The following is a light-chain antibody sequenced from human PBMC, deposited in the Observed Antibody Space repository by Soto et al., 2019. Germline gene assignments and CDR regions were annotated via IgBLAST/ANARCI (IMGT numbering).Light chain of an antibody. V-gene: IGKV3-15*01. CDR3: QQYNNWRT. Sequence: EIVFTQSPGTLSLSPGERATLSCRASQSVSSSYLAWYQQKPGQAPRLLIYGASTRATGIPARFSGSGSGTEFTLTISSLQSEDFAVYYCQQYNNWRTFGQGTKVDIK. J-gene: IGKJ1*01. CDR2: GAS. CDR1: QSVSSSY.